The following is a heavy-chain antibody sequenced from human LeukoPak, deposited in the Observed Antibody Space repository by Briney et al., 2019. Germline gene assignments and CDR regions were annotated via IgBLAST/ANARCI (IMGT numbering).Heavy chain of an antibody. CDR3: ARDGRYDFWSGYYTGLDY. CDR2: ISAYNGNT. D-gene: IGHD3-3*01. Sequence: ASVKVSCKASGYTFTSYGISWVRQAPGQELEWMGWISAYNGNTNYAQKLQGRVTMTTDTSTSTAYMELRSLRSDDTAVYYCARDGRYDFWSGYYTGLDYWGQGTLVTVSS. CDR1: GYTFTSYG. V-gene: IGHV1-18*01. J-gene: IGHJ4*02.